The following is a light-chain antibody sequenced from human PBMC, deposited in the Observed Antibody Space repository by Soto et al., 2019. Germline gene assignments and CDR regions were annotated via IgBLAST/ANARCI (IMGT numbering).Light chain of an antibody. J-gene: IGLJ1*01. Sequence: QSALTQPPSASGSLGQSVTISCTGTRNDVGGFIYVSWYQQHPGKAPKLLIYEVTKRPSGVPDRFSGSKSGNTASLTVSGLQAEDAADYQRTSYADYNSEVLGTGTKVTX. V-gene: IGLV2-8*01. CDR3: TSYADYNSEV. CDR1: RNDVGGFIY. CDR2: EVT.